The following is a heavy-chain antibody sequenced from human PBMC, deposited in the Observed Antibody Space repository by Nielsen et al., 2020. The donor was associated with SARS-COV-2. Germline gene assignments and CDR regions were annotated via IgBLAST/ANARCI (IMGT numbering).Heavy chain of an antibody. Sequence: SLKISCAASGFTFNAYAMHWVRPAPGKGLEWVAVIWSDGSNKYYADSVKGRFTISRDNSKNTLYLQMNSLRAEDKAVYYCARDLQGLQSAGYGMDVWGQGTTVTVSS. CDR1: GFTFNAYA. CDR3: ARDLQGLQSAGYGMDV. CDR2: IWSDGSNK. D-gene: IGHD3-16*01. J-gene: IGHJ6*02. V-gene: IGHV3-33*01.